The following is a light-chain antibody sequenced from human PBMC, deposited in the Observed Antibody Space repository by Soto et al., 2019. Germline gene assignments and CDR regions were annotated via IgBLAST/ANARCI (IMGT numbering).Light chain of an antibody. V-gene: IGKV3-20*01. CDR1: QSISSY. CDR2: DAS. Sequence: EIVLTQSPATLSLSPGERATLSCTASQSISSYLAWYQQKPGQAPRLLIYDASNRATGIPARFSGSGSGTDFTLTISRLEPEDFAVYYCQQYGSSPRTFGQGTKVDIK. CDR3: QQYGSSPRT. J-gene: IGKJ1*01.